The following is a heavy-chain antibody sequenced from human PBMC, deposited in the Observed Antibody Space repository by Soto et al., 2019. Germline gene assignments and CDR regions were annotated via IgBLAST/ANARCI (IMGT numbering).Heavy chain of an antibody. J-gene: IGHJ2*01. Sequence: EVQLVESGGGLVQPGGSLRLSCAASGFTVSSNYMSWVHQAPGKGLEWVSVIYSGGSTYYADSVKGRFTISRDNSKNTLYLQMNSLRAEDTAVYYCARPGIAAAGTGYFDLWGRGTLVTVSS. CDR1: GFTVSSNY. V-gene: IGHV3-66*04. CDR3: ARPGIAAAGTGYFDL. CDR2: IYSGGST. D-gene: IGHD6-13*01.